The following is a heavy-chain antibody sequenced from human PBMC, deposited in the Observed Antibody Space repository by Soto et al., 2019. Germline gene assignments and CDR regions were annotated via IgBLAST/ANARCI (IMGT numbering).Heavy chain of an antibody. CDR3: TTDQTGTTSFDY. CDR2: IKSKTDGGTT. J-gene: IGHJ4*02. Sequence: GGSLRLSCAASGFTFRNAWMSWVRQAPGKGLEWVGRIKSKTDGGTTDYAAPVKGRFTISRDDSKNTLYLQMNSLKTEDTAVYSCTTDQTGTTSFDYWGQGTLVTVSS. D-gene: IGHD1-1*01. CDR1: GFTFRNAW. V-gene: IGHV3-15*01.